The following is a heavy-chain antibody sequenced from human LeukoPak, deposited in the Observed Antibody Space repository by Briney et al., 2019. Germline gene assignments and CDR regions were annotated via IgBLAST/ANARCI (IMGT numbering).Heavy chain of an antibody. CDR1: GYTFTSYD. V-gene: IGHV1-8*01. CDR3: AIDPADYFETNSLDF. J-gene: IGHJ4*02. Sequence: ASVKVSCKASGYTFTSYDINWVRQATGQGLEWMGWMNPNSGNTGYAQKFQGGVTMTRNTSISTAYMELSSLRSEDTAVYYCAIDPADYFETNSLDFWGQGTPVTVSS. CDR2: MNPNSGNT. D-gene: IGHD3-22*01.